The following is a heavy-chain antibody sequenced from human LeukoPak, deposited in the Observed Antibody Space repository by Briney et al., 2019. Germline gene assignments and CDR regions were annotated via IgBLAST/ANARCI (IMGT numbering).Heavy chain of an antibody. CDR2: IYSGGKT. J-gene: IGHJ5*02. V-gene: IGHV3-66*01. CDR3: ARDRGWFDP. CDR1: RLIFSSNY. Sequence: GGSLRLSCAASRLIFSSNYMAWVRQAPGKGLEWVSVIYSGGKTYYADSVKGRFTISRDNSKNTLYLQMNSLRAEDTAVYYCARDRGWFDPWGLGTLVTVSS.